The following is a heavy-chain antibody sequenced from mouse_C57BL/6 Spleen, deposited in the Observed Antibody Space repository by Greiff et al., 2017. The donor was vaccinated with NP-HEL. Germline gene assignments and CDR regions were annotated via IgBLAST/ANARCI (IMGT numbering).Heavy chain of an antibody. CDR3: AKHGIFITTVVGAMDY. CDR1: GFSLTSYG. Sequence: QVQLQQSGPGLVAPSQSLSITCTVSGFSLTSYGVSWVRQPPGKGLEWLGVIWGDGSTNYHSALISRLSISKDNSKSQVFLKLNSLQTDDTATYYCAKHGIFITTVVGAMDYWGQGTSVTVSS. CDR2: IWGDGST. J-gene: IGHJ4*01. V-gene: IGHV2-3*01. D-gene: IGHD1-1*01.